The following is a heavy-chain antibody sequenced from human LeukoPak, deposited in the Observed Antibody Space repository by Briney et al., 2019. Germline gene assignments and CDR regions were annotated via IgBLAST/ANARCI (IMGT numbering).Heavy chain of an antibody. V-gene: IGHV1-46*01. J-gene: IGHJ5*02. Sequence: ASVNVSCKASGHTFTTYYVHLVRQAPGQGLEWMGVINPSGDGTNYPQRFQGRVTLTRDTSTSTVYMELSSLRSEDTAIYYCAKETPNTGWFDPWGQGTLVTVSS. CDR3: AKETPNTGWFDP. CDR2: INPSGDGT. CDR1: GHTFTTYY. D-gene: IGHD1-14*01.